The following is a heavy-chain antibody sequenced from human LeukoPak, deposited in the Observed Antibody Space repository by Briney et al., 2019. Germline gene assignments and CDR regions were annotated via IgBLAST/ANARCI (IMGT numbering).Heavy chain of an antibody. D-gene: IGHD4-17*01. J-gene: IGHJ4*02. CDR1: GFTFSRYT. Sequence: GGCLRLSCAASGFTFSRYTMNWVRQPPGKGLEWVSSISGSSSKIYYADPVKGRFTISRDNAKDSLYLQMNSLRADDTAVYYCARDAYGDYGFDYWGQGILVTVSS. CDR3: ARDAYGDYGFDY. CDR2: ISGSSSKI. V-gene: IGHV3-21*01.